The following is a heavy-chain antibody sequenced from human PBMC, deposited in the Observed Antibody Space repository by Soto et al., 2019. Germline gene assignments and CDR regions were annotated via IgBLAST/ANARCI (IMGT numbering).Heavy chain of an antibody. CDR1: AGSISGNNNY. Sequence: SETLSLTCTVSAGSISGNNNYWGWIRQPPGKGLEWIGTIYYSGSTYYHPSLKSRVTISVDTSKNQFSLKLSSVTAADTAVYYCARHLTIGSYYYYMDVWGKGTTVTVSS. V-gene: IGHV4-39*01. D-gene: IGHD4-17*01. CDR2: IYYSGST. J-gene: IGHJ6*03. CDR3: ARHLTIGSYYYYMDV.